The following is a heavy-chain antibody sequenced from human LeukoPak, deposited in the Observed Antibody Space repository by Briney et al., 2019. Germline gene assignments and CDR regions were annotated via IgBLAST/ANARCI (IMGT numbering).Heavy chain of an antibody. CDR2: INRDGSST. Sequence: GGSLRLSCAACGIIFSNYWMHWVRQAPGKGLVWVSGINRDGSSTIYGDSGKGRFTMYRDNAKNRVYLEMNSLRDEDTAVYYCAKSLGYCSSTSCIFDYWGQGTLVTVSS. V-gene: IGHV3-74*01. J-gene: IGHJ4*02. CDR3: AKSLGYCSSTSCIFDY. CDR1: GIIFSNYW. D-gene: IGHD2-2*01.